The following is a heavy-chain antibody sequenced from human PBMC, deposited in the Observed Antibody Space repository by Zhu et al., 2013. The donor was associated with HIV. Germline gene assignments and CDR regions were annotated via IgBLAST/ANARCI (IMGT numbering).Heavy chain of an antibody. V-gene: IGHV1-24*01. J-gene: IGHJ5*02. Sequence: QVQLVQSGAEVRKPGASVRLSCKVSGYTLTELSMHWVRQAPGRGLEWVGGFDIEQGETIYAQKFQDRVTLTEDTSTDTAFMELTSLRSEDTAVYYCATARPRTCSDFSCPGGRFHPWGQGTAVTVSS. CDR1: GYTLTELS. CDR3: ATARPRTCSDFSCPGGRFHP. D-gene: IGHD4-4*01. CDR2: FDIEQGET.